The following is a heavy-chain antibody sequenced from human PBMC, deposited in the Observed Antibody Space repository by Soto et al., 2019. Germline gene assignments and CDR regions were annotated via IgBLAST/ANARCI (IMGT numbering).Heavy chain of an antibody. CDR3: ARPTRIVGATADY. D-gene: IGHD1-26*01. CDR2: IGRSGDPI. CDR1: GFTFSDYY. Sequence: ESGGGLVKPGGSLRLSCAASGFTFSDYYMSWIRQAPGKGLEWISHIGRSGDPIYYADSVKGRFSISRDDATNSLYLQMSSLRAEDTAVYYCARPTRIVGATADYWGQGTLVTVSS. V-gene: IGHV3-11*01. J-gene: IGHJ4*02.